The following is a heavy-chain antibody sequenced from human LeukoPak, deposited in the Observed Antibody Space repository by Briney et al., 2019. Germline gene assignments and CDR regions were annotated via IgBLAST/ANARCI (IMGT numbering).Heavy chain of an antibody. Sequence: GASVKVSCKASGYTFNDYYIHWVRQAPGHGLEWMGWINPNSAGTNYVQSFQGGVTMTRDRSIRTAYMEMSRLSSDGTDVYYCVRGMQEITATTVYYYYNYMDVWRKGTTVTVSS. D-gene: IGHD1-7*01. V-gene: IGHV1-2*02. CDR2: INPNSAGT. CDR3: VRGMQEITATTVYYYYNYMDV. J-gene: IGHJ6*03. CDR1: GYTFNDYY.